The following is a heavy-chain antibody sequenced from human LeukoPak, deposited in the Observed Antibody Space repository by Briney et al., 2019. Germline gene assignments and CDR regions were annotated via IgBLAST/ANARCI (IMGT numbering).Heavy chain of an antibody. CDR3: ARDDYGGTRY. J-gene: IGHJ4*02. Sequence: PGGSLRLSCAASGFTFTNYWMSWVRQAPGKGLEWVANIKQDGSEKYYVDSVKGRFSTSRDNAKNPLYLQMNSLRAEDTAVYYCARDDYGGTRYWGQGTLVTVSS. CDR2: IKQDGSEK. CDR1: GFTFTNYW. V-gene: IGHV3-7*01. D-gene: IGHD4/OR15-4a*01.